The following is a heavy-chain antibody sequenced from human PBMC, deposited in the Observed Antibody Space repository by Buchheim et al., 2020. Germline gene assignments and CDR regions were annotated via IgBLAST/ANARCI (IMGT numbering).Heavy chain of an antibody. V-gene: IGHV3-66*02. J-gene: IGHJ4*02. Sequence: EVRPLESGGGLVQPGGSLRLSCEASGFTVSDNYVTWVRQAPGRGLEWVSVIYAGGGTYYADSVKGRFTISRDNSKNTRYLQMSSLRREDTAVYYCARGSPQYGSGSIDYWGQGTL. D-gene: IGHD3-10*01. CDR1: GFTVSDNY. CDR2: IYAGGGT. CDR3: ARGSPQYGSGSIDY.